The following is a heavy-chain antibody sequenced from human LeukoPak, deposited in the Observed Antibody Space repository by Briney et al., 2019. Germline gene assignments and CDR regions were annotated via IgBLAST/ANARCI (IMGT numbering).Heavy chain of an antibody. CDR2: IIPIFGTA. CDR3: ARSAHDYGDRGLAFDI. J-gene: IGHJ3*02. Sequence: SEKVSCKASGGTFSSYAISWVRQAPGQGLEWMGGIIPIFGTANYAQKFQGRVTITTDESTSTAYMELSSLRSEDTAVYYCARSAHDYGDRGLAFDIWGQGTMVTVSS. V-gene: IGHV1-69*05. D-gene: IGHD4-17*01. CDR1: GGTFSSYA.